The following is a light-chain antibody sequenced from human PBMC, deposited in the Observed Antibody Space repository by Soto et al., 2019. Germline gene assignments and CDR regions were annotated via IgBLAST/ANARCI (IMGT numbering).Light chain of an antibody. V-gene: IGKV3-20*01. Sequence: EIGVTQSPGTLSLSPGERATLYCRASQSVSSSYLAWYQQKPGQAPRLLIYGASSRATGIPNRFSGSGSGTDFTLTISRLEPEDFAVYYCQQYGNSPQTFGQGTKVDI. CDR1: QSVSSSY. CDR3: QQYGNSPQT. J-gene: IGKJ1*01. CDR2: GAS.